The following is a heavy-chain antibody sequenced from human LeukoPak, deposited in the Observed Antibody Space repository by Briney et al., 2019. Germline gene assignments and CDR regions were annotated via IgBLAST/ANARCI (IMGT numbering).Heavy chain of an antibody. CDR1: GYTFTSYA. CDR3: ARDGPHIEVGAPDY. V-gene: IGHV1-3*01. D-gene: IGHD1-26*01. Sequence: ASVKVSCKASGYTFTSYAMHWVRQAPGQRLEWMGWINAGNGNTKYSQKFQGRVTITRDTSASTAYMELRSLRSDDTAVYYCARDGPHIEVGAPDYWGQETLVTVSS. J-gene: IGHJ4*02. CDR2: INAGNGNT.